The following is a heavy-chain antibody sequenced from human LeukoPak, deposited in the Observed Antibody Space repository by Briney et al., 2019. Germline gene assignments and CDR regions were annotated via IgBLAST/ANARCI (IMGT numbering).Heavy chain of an antibody. CDR1: GFTFSSYE. J-gene: IGHJ4*02. CDR2: IRSKAYGGTT. V-gene: IGHV3-49*04. D-gene: IGHD4-17*01. Sequence: GGSLRLSCAASGFTFSSYEMNWVRQAPGKGLEWVGFIRSKAYGGTTEYAASVKGRFTISGDDSKSIAYLQMNSLKTEDTAVYYCTRAPPDYGDYVFDYWGQGTLVTVSS. CDR3: TRAPPDYGDYVFDY.